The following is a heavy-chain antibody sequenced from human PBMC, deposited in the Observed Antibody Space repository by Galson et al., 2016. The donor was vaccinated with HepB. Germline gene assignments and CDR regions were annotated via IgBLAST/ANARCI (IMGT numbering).Heavy chain of an antibody. CDR1: GFTFGRYA. V-gene: IGHV3-23*01. D-gene: IGHD6-19*01. CDR3: ARFTQEWLDRVYYFDY. J-gene: IGHJ4*02. CDR2: ISGDGSST. Sequence: SLRLSCAASGFTFGRYAMGWVRQAPGKGLEWVSAISGDGSSTYYAGSVQGRFTSSRDRSTNTMYLQMNSLRTDDTAVYYCARFTQEWLDRVYYFDYWGQGTLVTVSS.